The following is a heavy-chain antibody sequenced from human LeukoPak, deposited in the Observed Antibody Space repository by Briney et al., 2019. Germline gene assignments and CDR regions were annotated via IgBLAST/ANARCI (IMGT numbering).Heavy chain of an antibody. CDR2: TNPNSGDT. CDR3: ARKLDSRGYRY. Sequence: ASVKVSCKTSGYTFTGYYLHWVRQAPGQGLEWMGWTNPNSGDTNYAQKFQGRVTMTRDTSISTAYMELSSLKSDDTAVYYCARKLDSRGYRYWGQGTLVTVSS. CDR1: GYTFTGYY. V-gene: IGHV1-2*02. D-gene: IGHD3-22*01. J-gene: IGHJ4*02.